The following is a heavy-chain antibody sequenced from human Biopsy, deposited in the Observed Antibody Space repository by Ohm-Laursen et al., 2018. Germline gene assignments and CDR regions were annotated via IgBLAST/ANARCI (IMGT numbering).Heavy chain of an antibody. CDR3: ALGGGSYVNFDY. Sequence: GTLSLTCTVSGDSIGTFYWNWIRQSPGKGLEWIGYIYYTGSTNYNPSLRSRVTISLDTSVNQISLKLNSVTAADTAVYYCALGGGSYVNFDYWGQGTLVTVSS. J-gene: IGHJ4*02. CDR1: GDSIGTFY. V-gene: IGHV4-59*01. D-gene: IGHD1-26*01. CDR2: IYYTGST.